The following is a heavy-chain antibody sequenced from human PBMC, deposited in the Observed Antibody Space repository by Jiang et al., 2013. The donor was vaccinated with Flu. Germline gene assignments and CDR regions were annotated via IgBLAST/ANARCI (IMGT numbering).Heavy chain of an antibody. CDR3: AHDSPLVSVSLFDY. Sequence: QTLTLTCSFSGFSLSTTAVGVGWIRQPPGKALEWLALIYWDDSKYYSPSLKNRITITKDSSKNQVVLTMTNVDPVDTATYYCAHDSPLVSVSLFDYWGRGTLVTVSS. D-gene: IGHD2-8*01. V-gene: IGHV2-5*02. CDR2: IYWDDSK. CDR1: GFSLSTTAVG. J-gene: IGHJ4*02.